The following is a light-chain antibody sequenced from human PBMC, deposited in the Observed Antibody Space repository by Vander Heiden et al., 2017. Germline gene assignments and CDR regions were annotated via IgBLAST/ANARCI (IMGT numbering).Light chain of an antibody. J-gene: IGLJ1*01. Sequence: QSVLTQPPSASGTPGPRVTISCSGSSPNIGSNIVNWYQQLPRTAPKLLIYNNNQRPSGVPDRFSGSKSGTSASLAISGLQSEDESNYYCAAWDDSLNGYVFGTGTQVTVL. CDR2: NNN. CDR3: AAWDDSLNGYV. V-gene: IGLV1-44*01. CDR1: SPNIGSNI.